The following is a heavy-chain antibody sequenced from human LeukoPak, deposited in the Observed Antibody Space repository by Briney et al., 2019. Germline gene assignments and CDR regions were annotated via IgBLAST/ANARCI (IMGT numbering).Heavy chain of an antibody. Sequence: SETLCLTCTVSGGSISSSTDYWGWIRQAPGKGLEWIGSIYYHENTYYNSSLKSRVTISVDTSKNQFSLKLNSVTAADTAVYFCARRAYSTAYWKHFDSWGQGTLVTVSS. D-gene: IGHD1-1*01. V-gene: IGHV4-39*01. J-gene: IGHJ4*02. CDR2: IYYHENT. CDR1: GGSISSSTDY. CDR3: ARRAYSTAYWKHFDS.